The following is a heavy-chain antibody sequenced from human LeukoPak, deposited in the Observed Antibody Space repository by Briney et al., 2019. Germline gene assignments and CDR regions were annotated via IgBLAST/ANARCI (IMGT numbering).Heavy chain of an antibody. J-gene: IGHJ5*02. V-gene: IGHV4-59*01. Sequence: SETLSLTCTVSGGSISSYYWSWIRQPPGKGLEWIGHIYYSGSTNYNPSLKSRVTISVDTSKNQFSLKLSSVTAADTAVYYCARACCYCSSSSCYSASWFDPWGQGTLVTVYS. D-gene: IGHD2-2*01. CDR3: ARACCYCSSSSCYSASWFDP. CDR1: GGSISSYY. CDR2: IYYSGST.